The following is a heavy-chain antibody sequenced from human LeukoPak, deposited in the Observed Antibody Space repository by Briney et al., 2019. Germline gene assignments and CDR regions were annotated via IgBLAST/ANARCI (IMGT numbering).Heavy chain of an antibody. V-gene: IGHV1-2*02. Sequence: GASVKVSCKASGYTFTGYYMHWVRQAPGQGLEWMGWINPNSGGTNYAQKFQGRVTMTRDTSISTAYMELSRLRSDDTAVYYCARLPVGYCSGGSCYSRYAFDIWGQGTMVTVSS. CDR2: INPNSGGT. CDR1: GYTFTGYY. CDR3: ARLPVGYCSGGSCYSRYAFDI. J-gene: IGHJ3*02. D-gene: IGHD2-15*01.